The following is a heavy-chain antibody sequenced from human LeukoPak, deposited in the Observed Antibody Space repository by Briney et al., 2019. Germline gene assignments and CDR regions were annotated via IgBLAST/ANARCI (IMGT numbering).Heavy chain of an antibody. CDR2: INTDGSST. CDR3: ARLAYSGYDY. V-gene: IGHV3-74*01. D-gene: IGHD5-12*01. CDR1: GFTFSSYW. Sequence: PGGFLRLSCAASGFTFSSYWMHWVRQAPGKGLVWVSRINTDGSSTSYADSVKGRFTISRDNAKNTLYPQMNSLRAEDTAVYYCARLAYSGYDYWGQGTLVTVSS. J-gene: IGHJ4*02.